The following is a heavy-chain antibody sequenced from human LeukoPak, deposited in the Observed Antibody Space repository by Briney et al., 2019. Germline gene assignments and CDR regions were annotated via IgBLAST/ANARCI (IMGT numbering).Heavy chain of an antibody. V-gene: IGHV3-33*01. CDR1: GFTFSSYG. J-gene: IGHJ3*02. CDR3: ARGCSGGSCYSDAFDI. CDR2: IWYDGSNK. Sequence: GRSLRLSCAASGFTFSSYGMHWVRQAPGKGLEWVAVIWYDGSNKYYADSVKGRFTISRDNSKNTLYLQMNSLRAEDKAVYYCARGCSGGSCYSDAFDIWGQGTMVTVSS. D-gene: IGHD2-15*01.